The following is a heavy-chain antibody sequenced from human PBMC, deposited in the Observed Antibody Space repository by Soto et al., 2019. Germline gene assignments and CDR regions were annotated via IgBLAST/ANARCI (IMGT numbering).Heavy chain of an antibody. V-gene: IGHV4-39*01. CDR2: IYYSGST. J-gene: IGHJ4*02. CDR3: ARHDPRGRTRAFDY. D-gene: IGHD3-10*01. Sequence: PSETLSLTCTVSGGSISSSSYYWGWIRQPPGKGLEWIGSIYYSGSTYYNPSLKSRVTISVDTSKNQFSLKLSSVTAADTAVYYCARHDPRGRTRAFDYWGQGXLVTVYS. CDR1: GGSISSSSYY.